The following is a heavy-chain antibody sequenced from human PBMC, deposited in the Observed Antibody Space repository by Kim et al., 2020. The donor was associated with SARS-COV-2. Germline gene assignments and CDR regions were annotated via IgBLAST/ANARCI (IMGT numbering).Heavy chain of an antibody. CDR3: AREPYGDYDPVY. V-gene: IGHV4-39*07. CDR2: IYYSGST. Sequence: SETLSLTCTVSGGSISSSSYYWGWIRQPPGKGLEWIGSIYYSGSTYYNPSLKSRVTISVDTSKNQFSLKLSSVTAADTAVYYCAREPYGDYDPVYWGQGTLVSVSS. CDR1: GGSISSSSYY. J-gene: IGHJ4*02. D-gene: IGHD4-17*01.